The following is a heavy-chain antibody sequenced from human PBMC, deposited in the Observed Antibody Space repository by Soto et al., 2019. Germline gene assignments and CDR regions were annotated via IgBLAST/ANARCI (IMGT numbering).Heavy chain of an antibody. CDR1: GYTFTSYG. Sequence: ASVKVSFKASGYTFTSYGISWLRHAPGQGLEWMGWISAYNGNTNYAQKLQGRVAMTTDTSTSTAYMELRSLRSDDTAVYYCARGIAAAGTERFDPWGQGTLVTVSS. J-gene: IGHJ5*02. CDR2: ISAYNGNT. V-gene: IGHV1-18*04. CDR3: ARGIAAAGTERFDP. D-gene: IGHD6-13*01.